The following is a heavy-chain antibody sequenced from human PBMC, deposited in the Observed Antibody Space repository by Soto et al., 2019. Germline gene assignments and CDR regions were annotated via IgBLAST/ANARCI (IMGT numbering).Heavy chain of an antibody. V-gene: IGHV1-2*04. J-gene: IGHJ6*02. CDR2: INPKSGGT. Sequence: ASVKVSSKASGYSFTDYHIHWVRQAPGQGLEWLGRINPKSGGTSTAQKFQGWVTMTTDTSISTASMELTRLTSDDTAIYYCARGDSTDCSNGVCSFFYNHGMDVWGQGTTVTVSS. CDR1: GYSFTDYH. CDR3: ARGDSTDCSNGVCSFFYNHGMDV. D-gene: IGHD2-8*01.